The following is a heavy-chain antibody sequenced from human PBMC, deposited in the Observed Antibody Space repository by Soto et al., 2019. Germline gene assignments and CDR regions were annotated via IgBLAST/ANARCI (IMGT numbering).Heavy chain of an antibody. D-gene: IGHD3-3*01. CDR2: ISSSGSTI. Sequence: SLRLSCAASGFTFSDYYMSWIRQAPGKGLEWVSYISSSGSTIYYADSVKGRFTISRDNAKNSLYLQMNSLRAEDTAVYYCARENYDFWSGYYDSWGQGTLVTVSS. J-gene: IGHJ4*02. CDR1: GFTFSDYY. CDR3: ARENYDFWSGYYDS. V-gene: IGHV3-11*01.